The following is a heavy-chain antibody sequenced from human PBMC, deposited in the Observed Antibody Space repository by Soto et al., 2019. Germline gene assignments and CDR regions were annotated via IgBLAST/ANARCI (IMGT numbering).Heavy chain of an antibody. V-gene: IGHV1-69*13. CDR1: GGTFSSYA. CDR2: IIPIFGTA. J-gene: IGHJ4*02. D-gene: IGHD6-13*01. CDR3: ARDRTPIAAAGVVDY. Sequence: SVKVSCKASGGTFSSYAISWVRQAPGQGLEWMGGIIPIFGTANHAQKFQGRVTLTAEESTSTAYMELSSLRSEDTAVYYCARDRTPIAAAGVVDYWGQGTLVTVSS.